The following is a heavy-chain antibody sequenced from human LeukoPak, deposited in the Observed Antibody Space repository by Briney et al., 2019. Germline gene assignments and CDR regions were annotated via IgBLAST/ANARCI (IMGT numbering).Heavy chain of an antibody. D-gene: IGHD1-1*01. CDR1: GLTFSSYN. Sequence: GGSLRLSCAASGLTFSSYNMNWVRQAPGKGLEWVSFISSSSNYIYYTDSVKGRFTISRDNAKNSLFLQMNSLRAEDTAVYYCARVSWFPGTSYYYMDVWGKGTTVTVSS. V-gene: IGHV3-21*01. J-gene: IGHJ6*03. CDR2: ISSSSNYI. CDR3: ARVSWFPGTSYYYMDV.